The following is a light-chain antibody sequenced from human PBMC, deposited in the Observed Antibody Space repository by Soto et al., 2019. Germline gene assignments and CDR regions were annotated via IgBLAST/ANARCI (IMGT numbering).Light chain of an antibody. V-gene: IGKV3-20*01. CDR1: QSVSSTY. Sequence: EIVLTQSPGTLSLSPGDRATLSCRASQSVSSTYLAWYQQKPGQAPRLLIYDASSRATGIPDRFSGSGSGTDFTLTISRLEPEDFAVYYCQQYGSSPGLFTFGPGIKVDIK. CDR3: QQYGSSPGLFT. J-gene: IGKJ3*01. CDR2: DAS.